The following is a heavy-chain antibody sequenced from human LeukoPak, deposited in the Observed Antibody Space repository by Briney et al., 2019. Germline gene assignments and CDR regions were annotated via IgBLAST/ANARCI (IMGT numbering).Heavy chain of an antibody. D-gene: IGHD6-19*01. Sequence: SQTLSLTCAVYGGSFSGYYWSWIRQPPGKGLEWIGEINHSGSTNYNPSLKSRVTISVDTSKNQFSLKLSSVTAADTAVYYCASGKQKQWLATFGYWGQGTLVTVSS. J-gene: IGHJ4*02. CDR2: INHSGST. CDR1: GGSFSGYY. CDR3: ASGKQKQWLATFGY. V-gene: IGHV4-34*01.